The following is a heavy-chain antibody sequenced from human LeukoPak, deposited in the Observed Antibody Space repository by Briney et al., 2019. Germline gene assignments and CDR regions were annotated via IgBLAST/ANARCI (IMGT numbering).Heavy chain of an antibody. V-gene: IGHV5-51*01. Sequence: GESLKISCKGSGYSFTTYWIGWVRQMPGKGLEWMGIIYPGDSDTRYSPPFQGQVTISADESISTAYLQWSSLKASDTAMYYCARRAYCGGDCYPDYWGQGTLVTVSS. J-gene: IGHJ4*02. CDR3: ARRAYCGGDCYPDY. D-gene: IGHD2-21*02. CDR2: IYPGDSDT. CDR1: GYSFTTYW.